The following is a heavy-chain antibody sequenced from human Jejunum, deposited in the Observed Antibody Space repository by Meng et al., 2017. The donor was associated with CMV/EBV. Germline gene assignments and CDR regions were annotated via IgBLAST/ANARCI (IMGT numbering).Heavy chain of an antibody. CDR1: GFTFTDHW. CDR3: ARLRLTNGNADL. CDR2: IYPHDSDT. V-gene: IGHV5-51*01. J-gene: IGHJ5*02. D-gene: IGHD2-8*01. Sequence: CEASGFTFTDHWIGWLRQMPGKGLEWMGIIYPHDSDTRYRPSFQGHVTISADKSINTAYLRWSSLQASDTGMYYCARLRLTNGNADLWGQGTLVTVSS.